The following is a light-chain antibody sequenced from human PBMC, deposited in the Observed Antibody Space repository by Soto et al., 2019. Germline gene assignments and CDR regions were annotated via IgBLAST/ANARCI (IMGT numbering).Light chain of an antibody. CDR1: QSISSY. CDR3: QQSYSMPLT. CDR2: AAS. V-gene: IGKV1-39*01. Sequence: DVQMTQSPSSLSASVGDRVTITCRASQSISSYLNWYQQKPGKAPKVLIYAASSLQSGVPSRFSGSGSGTDFTLTIRSLQPEDFATYYCQQSYSMPLTFGPGTKVDIK. J-gene: IGKJ3*01.